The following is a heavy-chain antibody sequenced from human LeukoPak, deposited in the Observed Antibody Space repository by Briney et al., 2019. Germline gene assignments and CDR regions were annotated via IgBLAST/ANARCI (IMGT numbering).Heavy chain of an antibody. J-gene: IGHJ4*02. Sequence: ASVKVSCKASGYTFTSYYMHWVRQAPGQGLEWMGIINPSGGSTSYAQKFQGRVTMTRDTSTSTVYMELSSLRSEDTAVYYCARDHRRYYDSSGYIRRYFDYWGQGTLVTVSS. CDR1: GYTFTSYY. CDR2: INPSGGST. V-gene: IGHV1-46*01. D-gene: IGHD3-22*01. CDR3: ARDHRRYYDSSGYIRRYFDY.